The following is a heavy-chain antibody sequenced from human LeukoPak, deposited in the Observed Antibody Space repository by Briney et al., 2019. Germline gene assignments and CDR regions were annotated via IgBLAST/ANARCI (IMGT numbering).Heavy chain of an antibody. Sequence: PGGSLRLSCAASGFTFSSYAMSWVRQAPGKGLEWVSDSGSGGSTYYADSVKGRFTISRDNAKNSLYLQMNSLRAEDTAVYYCARDSYYGSGSFSYFDYWGQGTLVTVSS. CDR2: SGSGGST. CDR3: ARDSYYGSGSFSYFDY. J-gene: IGHJ4*02. D-gene: IGHD3-10*01. CDR1: GFTFSSYA. V-gene: IGHV3-23*01.